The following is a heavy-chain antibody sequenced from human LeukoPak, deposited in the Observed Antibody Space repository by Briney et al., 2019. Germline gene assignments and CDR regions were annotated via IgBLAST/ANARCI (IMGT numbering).Heavy chain of an antibody. Sequence: GGSLRLSCAASGFTFSDYYMSWIRQAPGKGLEWVSHISSSSSYTNYADSVKGRFTIFRDNAKNSLYLQMNSLRAEDTAVYYCARGHSSSWYVLPFDYWGQGTLVTVSS. CDR1: GFTFSDYY. J-gene: IGHJ4*02. V-gene: IGHV3-11*05. CDR2: ISSSSSYT. D-gene: IGHD6-13*01. CDR3: ARGHSSSWYVLPFDY.